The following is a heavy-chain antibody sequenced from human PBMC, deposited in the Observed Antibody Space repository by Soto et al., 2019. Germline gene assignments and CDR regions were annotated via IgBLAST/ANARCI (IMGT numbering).Heavy chain of an antibody. D-gene: IGHD4-17*01. Sequence: QVQLVQSGAEVKKSGASVKVSCKASGYTFTSHDITWVRQATGQGLEWMGWMNPNSGNTGYAQKCQGSVTMTRNTSIITAYRELSSLSSEDTAVYYCARWDYGVSARLDYWGQGTLVTVSS. V-gene: IGHV1-8*01. CDR1: GYTFTSHD. CDR3: ARWDYGVSARLDY. J-gene: IGHJ4*02. CDR2: MNPNSGNT.